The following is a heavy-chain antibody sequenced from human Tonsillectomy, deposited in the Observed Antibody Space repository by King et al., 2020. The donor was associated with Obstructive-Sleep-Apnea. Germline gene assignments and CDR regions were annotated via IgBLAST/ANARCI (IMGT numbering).Heavy chain of an antibody. J-gene: IGHJ4*02. Sequence: VQLVESGGGLVQPGGSLRLSWAASGFTFSSYAMSWVRQAPGKGLEWVSAISGSGGSTYYAESVKGRFTISRDTSKNTLYLQMNSLRAEDTAVYYCAKDFTVVVTATFDYWGQGTLVTVSS. CDR3: AKDFTVVVTATFDY. D-gene: IGHD2-21*02. CDR1: GFTFSSYA. V-gene: IGHV3-23*04. CDR2: ISGSGGST.